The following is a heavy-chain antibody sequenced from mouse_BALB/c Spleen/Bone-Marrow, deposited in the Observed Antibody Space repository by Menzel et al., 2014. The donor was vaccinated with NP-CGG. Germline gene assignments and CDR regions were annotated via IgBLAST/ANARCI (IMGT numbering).Heavy chain of an antibody. CDR2: ISSGGST. V-gene: IGHV5-6-5*01. D-gene: IGHD1-2*01. Sequence: EVQGVESGGGLVKPGGSLKLSCAASGFTFSSYAMSWVRQTPEKRLEWVASISSGGSTYYPDSVKGRFTISRDNARNILYLQMSSLRSEDTAMYYCARVNYYGSFDYWGQGTILTVSS. CDR3: ARVNYYGSFDY. CDR1: GFTFSSYA. J-gene: IGHJ2*01.